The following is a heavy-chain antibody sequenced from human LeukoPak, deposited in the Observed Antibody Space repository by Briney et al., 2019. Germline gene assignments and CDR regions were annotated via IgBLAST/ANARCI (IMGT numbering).Heavy chain of an antibody. CDR3: ARERIPDHYFDL. CDR2: IYYSGST. V-gene: IGHV4-39*07. D-gene: IGHD1-14*01. Sequence: PSETLSLTCTVSGGSISSSSYYWGWIRQPPGKGLEWIGSIYYSGSTYYNPSLKSRVTISVDTSKNQFSLKLSSVTAADTAVYYCARERIPDHYFDLWGRGTLVTVSS. J-gene: IGHJ2*01. CDR1: GGSISSSSYY.